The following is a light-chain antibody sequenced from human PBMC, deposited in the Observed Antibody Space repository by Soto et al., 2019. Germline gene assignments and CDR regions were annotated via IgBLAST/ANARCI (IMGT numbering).Light chain of an antibody. CDR3: PKTTSFPLT. CDR2: AAS. V-gene: IGKV1-12*01. J-gene: IGKJ4*01. Sequence: DIQMTQSPSFVSASVGDRVTITCRTSQGISSWLAWYQHKPGRAPKLLIHAASSLESGVRSRFSGSGSGKDFTLTISSLQPEDFATYSCPKTTSFPLTFGGGTKVDIK. CDR1: QGISSW.